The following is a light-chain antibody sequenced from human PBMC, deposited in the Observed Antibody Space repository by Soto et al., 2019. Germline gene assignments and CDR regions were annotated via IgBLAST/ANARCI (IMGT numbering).Light chain of an antibody. CDR1: QGISNY. J-gene: IGKJ1*01. CDR2: DAS. V-gene: IGKV1-33*01. Sequence: DIQMTHSPSSLSSSLVDRFSITCGXIQGISNYLAWYQQKPGKAPNLLIYDASNLETGVPSRFSGGGSGTHFTFTISNLQPEDIATYYCQQYDNLPPTWTFGQGTKVDIK. CDR3: QQYDNLPPTWT.